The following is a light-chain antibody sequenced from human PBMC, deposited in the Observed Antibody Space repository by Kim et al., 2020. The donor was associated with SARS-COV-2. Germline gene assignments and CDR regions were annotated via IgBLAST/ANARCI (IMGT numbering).Light chain of an antibody. V-gene: IGLV3-1*01. CDR3: QAWDSSTVV. CDR1: NLGDKY. Sequence: YELTQSPSVSVSPGQTASITCPGDNLGDKYACWYQQKPGQSPVLVIYQDSKRPSGIPERFSGSNSGNTATLTISGTQAMDEADYYRQAWDSSTVVFGGGTQLTVL. CDR2: QDS. J-gene: IGLJ2*01.